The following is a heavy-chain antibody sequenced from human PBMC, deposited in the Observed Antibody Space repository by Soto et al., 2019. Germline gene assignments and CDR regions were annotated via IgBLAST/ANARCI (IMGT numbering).Heavy chain of an antibody. V-gene: IGHV3-48*01. Sequence: EVQLVESGGGLVQPGGSLRLSCAASGFTFSSYSMNWVRQAPGKGLEWVSYISSSGSTIYYADSVKGRFTISRDNAKNSLYLQMNSLRAEDTAVYYCAREGNFGWFDPWGQGTLVTVSS. CDR2: ISSSGSTI. CDR1: GFTFSSYS. D-gene: IGHD3-10*01. CDR3: AREGNFGWFDP. J-gene: IGHJ5*02.